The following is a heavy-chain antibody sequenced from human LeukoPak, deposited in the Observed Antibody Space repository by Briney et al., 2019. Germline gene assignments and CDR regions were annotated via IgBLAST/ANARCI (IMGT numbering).Heavy chain of an antibody. Sequence: VASVMVSCKASGYTFTGYYMHWVRQAPGQGLEWMGWINPNSGGTNYAQKFQGRVTMTRDTSISTAYMELSRLRSDDTAVYYCARDERYYDFWSGYYPWGQGTLVTVSS. V-gene: IGHV1-2*02. CDR2: INPNSGGT. CDR1: GYTFTGYY. J-gene: IGHJ5*02. D-gene: IGHD3-3*01. CDR3: ARDERYYDFWSGYYP.